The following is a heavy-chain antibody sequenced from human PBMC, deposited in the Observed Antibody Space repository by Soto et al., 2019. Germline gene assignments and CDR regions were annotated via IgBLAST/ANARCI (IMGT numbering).Heavy chain of an antibody. CDR3: ARSQWLRLLDY. Sequence: ASVKVSCKASGYTFTSYYMHWVRQAPGQGLEWMGIINPSGGSTSYAQKFQGRVTMTRDTSTSTAYMELSRLRSDDTAVYYCARSQWLRLLDYWGQGTLVTVSS. CDR1: GYTFTSYY. V-gene: IGHV1-46*01. D-gene: IGHD5-12*01. CDR2: INPSGGST. J-gene: IGHJ4*02.